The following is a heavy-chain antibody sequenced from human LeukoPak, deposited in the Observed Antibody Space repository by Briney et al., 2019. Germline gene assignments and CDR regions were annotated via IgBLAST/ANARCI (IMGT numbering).Heavy chain of an antibody. CDR2: ISDDGNSQ. D-gene: IGHD4-17*01. V-gene: IGHV3-30*04. J-gene: IGHJ4*02. Sequence: GGSLRLSCAASGLTFSTYAMHWVRQATGKGLEWVAVISDDGNSQCYADSVKGRFTISRDNSKNTLYLQMNSLRAEDTAVYFCARNEYGDYYFDYWGQGTLVTVSS. CDR3: ARNEYGDYYFDY. CDR1: GLTFSTYA.